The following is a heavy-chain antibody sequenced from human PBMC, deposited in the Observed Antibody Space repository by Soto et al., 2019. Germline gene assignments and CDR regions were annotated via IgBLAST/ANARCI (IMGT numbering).Heavy chain of an antibody. CDR3: ARGNMDV. Sequence: QVQLVESGGGVVQPGRSLRLSCAASGFTFNLFTFHWIRQAPGRGLEWVAVVSHIDDNKYYAASVKGRFTISRDNAKNTLYLQMNSLRPEDTALYYCARGNMDVWGRGTTVTVSS. J-gene: IGHJ6*02. CDR2: VSHIDDNK. CDR1: GFTFNLFT. V-gene: IGHV3-30-3*01. D-gene: IGHD1-1*01.